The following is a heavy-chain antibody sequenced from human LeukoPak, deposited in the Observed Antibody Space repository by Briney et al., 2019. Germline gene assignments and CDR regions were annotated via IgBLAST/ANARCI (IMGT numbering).Heavy chain of an antibody. Sequence: SETLSLTCTVSGGSMSPYHWGWIRQPPGKGLEWTGYIYYSGSTNYNPSLKSRVTISVDTSKNQFSLKLSSVTAADTAVYYCARGVGTRVTGTTRTRNYYYYGMDVWGQGTTVTVSS. D-gene: IGHD1-20*01. J-gene: IGHJ6*02. V-gene: IGHV4-59*01. CDR2: IYYSGST. CDR1: GGSMSPYH. CDR3: ARGVGTRVTGTTRTRNYYYYGMDV.